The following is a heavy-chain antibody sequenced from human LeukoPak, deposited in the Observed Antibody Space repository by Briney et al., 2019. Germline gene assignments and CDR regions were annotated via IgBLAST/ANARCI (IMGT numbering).Heavy chain of an antibody. CDR2: IYYSGRT. J-gene: IGHJ5*02. CDR1: GGSISSYY. CDR3: ARGGYYGSGNDFRFDP. Sequence: SETLSLTCTVSGGSISSYYWSWLRQPPGKGLEGIGYIYYSGRTNYKPSLKSRVTISVDTSKNQFSLKLSSVTAADTAVYYCARGGYYGSGNDFRFDPWGQGTLVTVSS. D-gene: IGHD3-10*01. V-gene: IGHV4-59*01.